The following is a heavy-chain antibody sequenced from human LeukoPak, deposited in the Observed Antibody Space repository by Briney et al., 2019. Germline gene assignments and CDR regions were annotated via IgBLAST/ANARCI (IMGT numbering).Heavy chain of an antibody. CDR3: ARAGYCSRGSCSHVFDY. J-gene: IGHJ4*02. D-gene: IGHD2-15*01. V-gene: IGHV3-30-3*01. Sequence: GGSLRLSCAASGFTFSTYAMHWVRQAPGKGLEWVALMSYDGSTKYYADSVKGRFTLSRDSSRSALSLQMSSLRAEDTAVYFCARAGYCSRGSCSHVFDYWGQGTLVTVSS. CDR2: MSYDGSTK. CDR1: GFTFSTYA.